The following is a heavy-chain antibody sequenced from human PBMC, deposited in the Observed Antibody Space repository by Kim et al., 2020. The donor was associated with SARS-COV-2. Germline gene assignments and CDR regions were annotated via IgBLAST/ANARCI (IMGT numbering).Heavy chain of an antibody. J-gene: IGHJ3*02. Sequence: SETLSLTCTVSGGSISSYYWSWIRQPAGKGLEWIGRIYTSGSTNYNASLKSRVTMSVDTSKNQFSLKLSSVTAADTAVYYCARDYPLAFAFDIWGQGTMVTVSS. D-gene: IGHD2-15*01. CDR1: GGSISSYY. CDR2: IYTSGST. V-gene: IGHV4-4*07. CDR3: ARDYPLAFAFDI.